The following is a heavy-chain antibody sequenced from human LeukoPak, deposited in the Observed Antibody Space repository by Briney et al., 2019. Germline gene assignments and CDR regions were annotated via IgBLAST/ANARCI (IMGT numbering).Heavy chain of an antibody. CDR3: ARVRPGQQWLSYYYYCYMDV. J-gene: IGHJ6*03. CDR2: ISSSGSTI. V-gene: IGHV3-11*04. Sequence: GGSLRLSCAASGFTFSDYYMSWIRQAPGKGLEWVSYISSSGSTIYYADSVKGRFTISRDNAKNSLYLQMNSLRAEYTAVYYCARVRPGQQWLSYYYYCYMDVWGKGTTVTVSS. CDR1: GFTFSDYY. D-gene: IGHD6-19*01.